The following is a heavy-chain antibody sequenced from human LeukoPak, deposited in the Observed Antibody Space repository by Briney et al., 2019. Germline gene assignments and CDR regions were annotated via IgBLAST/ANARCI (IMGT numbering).Heavy chain of an antibody. Sequence: GGSLRLSCAASGFNFITAAMTWVRQAPGKGLEWVSLIGSSGGSTHYADSVKGRFTISRDNSNHTLSLQMNSLRVEDTAIYYCVKDIQLSTWGLGTMDTVSS. CDR2: IGSSGGST. D-gene: IGHD5-24*01. J-gene: IGHJ3*01. CDR3: VKDIQLST. CDR1: GFNFITAA. V-gene: IGHV3-23*01.